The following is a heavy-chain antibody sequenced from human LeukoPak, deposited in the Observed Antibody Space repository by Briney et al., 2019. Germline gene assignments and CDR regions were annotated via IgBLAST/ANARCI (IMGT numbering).Heavy chain of an antibody. Sequence: GGSLRLSCAASGFTFSSYAMHWVRQAPGKGLEWVAVISYDGSNKYYADSVKGRFTISRDNSKNTLYLQMNSLRAEDTAVYYCARDINESELLGDYWGQGTLVTVSS. D-gene: IGHD1-7*01. CDR3: ARDINESELLGDY. CDR2: ISYDGSNK. V-gene: IGHV3-30*01. CDR1: GFTFSSYA. J-gene: IGHJ4*02.